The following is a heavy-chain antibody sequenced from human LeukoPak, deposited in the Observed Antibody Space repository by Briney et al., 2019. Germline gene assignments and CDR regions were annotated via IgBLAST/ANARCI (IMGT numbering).Heavy chain of an antibody. CDR2: ISDSGGTT. D-gene: IGHD6-6*01. J-gene: IGHJ4*02. CDR3: AKTLSGSSGD. V-gene: IGHV3-23*01. Sequence: GGSLRLSCAASGFSFSSSAMSWVRQAPGKGLEWVSAISDSGGTTYYADSVKGRFTISRDNSKNTLYLQMNSLRAEDTAVYYCAKTLSGSSGDWGQGTLVTVSS. CDR1: GFSFSSSA.